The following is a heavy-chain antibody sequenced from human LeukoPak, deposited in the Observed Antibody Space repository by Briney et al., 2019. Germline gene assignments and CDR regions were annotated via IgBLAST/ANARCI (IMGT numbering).Heavy chain of an antibody. CDR3: ASRSDPYDSSGYYYA. CDR1: GGSISSYY. Sequence: PSETLSLTCTVSGGSISSYYWSWTRQPPGKGLEWIGYIYYSGSTNYNPSLKSRVTISVDTSKNQFSPKLSSVTAADTAVYYCASRSDPYDSSGYYYAWGQGTLVTVSS. V-gene: IGHV4-59*01. J-gene: IGHJ5*02. CDR2: IYYSGST. D-gene: IGHD3-22*01.